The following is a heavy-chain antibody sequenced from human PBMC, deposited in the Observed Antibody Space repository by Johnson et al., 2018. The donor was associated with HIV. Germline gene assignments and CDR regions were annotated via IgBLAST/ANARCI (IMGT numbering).Heavy chain of an antibody. CDR2: ISYDGSNK. CDR3: AKDRRSSSLDAFDI. D-gene: IGHD6-13*01. V-gene: IGHV3-30*18. Sequence: VQLVESGGGVVQPGRSLRLSCAASGFTFSSYGMHWVRQAPGKGLEWVAVISYDGSNKYYADSVKGRFTISRDNSKNTLYLQMNSLRAEDTAVYYCAKDRRSSSLDAFDIWGQGTMVTVSS. J-gene: IGHJ3*02. CDR1: GFTFSSYG.